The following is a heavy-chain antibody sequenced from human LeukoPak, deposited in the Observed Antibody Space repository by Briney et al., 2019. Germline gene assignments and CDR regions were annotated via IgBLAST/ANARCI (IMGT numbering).Heavy chain of an antibody. CDR1: GYTFTDYY. V-gene: IGHV1-2*02. CDR2: INPNDGDT. D-gene: IGHD2-2*01. Sequence: ASVKVSCKASGYTFTDYYMHWVRHAPGQGFEWMGWINPNDGDTNYAQKFQGRVTMTRDTSISTAHMEVSRLRSDDTAVYYCARANFLYCSSSTCLFDCWGQGTLVTVSS. CDR3: ARANFLYCSSSTCLFDC. J-gene: IGHJ4*02.